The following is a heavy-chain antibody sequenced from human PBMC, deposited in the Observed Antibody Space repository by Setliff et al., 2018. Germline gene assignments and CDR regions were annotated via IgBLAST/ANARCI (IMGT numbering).Heavy chain of an antibody. CDR1: GGTFSSYA. CDR2: IIPIFGTA. Sequence: SVKVSCKASGGTFSSYAISWVRQAPGQGLEWMGRIIPIFGTANYAQKFQGRVTITADKSTSTAYMELSSLRSEDTAVYYCARGRHPPWSGYPYYYMDVWGKGTTVTAP. J-gene: IGHJ6*03. CDR3: ARGRHPPWSGYPYYYMDV. D-gene: IGHD3-3*01. V-gene: IGHV1-69*06.